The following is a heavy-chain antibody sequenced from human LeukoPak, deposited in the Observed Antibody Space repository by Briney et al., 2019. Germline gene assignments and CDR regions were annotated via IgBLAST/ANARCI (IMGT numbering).Heavy chain of an antibody. J-gene: IGHJ4*02. V-gene: IGHV3-53*01. CDR1: GFTVSSNY. CDR3: ARDPPYYDILTA. Sequence: GGSLRLSCAASGFTVSSNYMSWVRQAPGKGLEWVSVIYSGGSTYYADSVKGRFTISRDNSKNTLYLQMNSLRAEDTAVYYCARDPPYYDILTAWGQGTLVTVSS. D-gene: IGHD3-9*01. CDR2: IYSGGST.